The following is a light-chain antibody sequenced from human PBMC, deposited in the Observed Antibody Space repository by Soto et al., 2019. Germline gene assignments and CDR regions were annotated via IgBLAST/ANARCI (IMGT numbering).Light chain of an antibody. Sequence: EIVMTQSPATLSVSPGERATLSCRASQSVFSSLAWYQQKPGQAPRLLIYATSTRATGVPARFSGSGSGTEFTLTISSLQSEDFGVYYCQQYNDWFSITFGQGTRLEIK. CDR3: QQYNDWFSIT. V-gene: IGKV3-15*01. J-gene: IGKJ5*01. CDR2: ATS. CDR1: QSVFSS.